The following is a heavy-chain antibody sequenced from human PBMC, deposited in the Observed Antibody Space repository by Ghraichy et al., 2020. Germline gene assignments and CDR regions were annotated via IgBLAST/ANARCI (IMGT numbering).Heavy chain of an antibody. J-gene: IGHJ3*02. CDR2: IKEDGSKK. CDR1: GFTFNNYW. Sequence: GESLNISCAASGFTFNNYWMSWVRQAPGKGLEWVANIKEDGSKKYYVDSVKGRFTISRDNAKNSLYLQMNSLRPEDTAVYSCARDSRYCTQGDCRGDAVDIWGQGTMVTVSS. D-gene: IGHD2-8*01. CDR3: ARDSRYCTQGDCRGDAVDI. V-gene: IGHV3-7*03.